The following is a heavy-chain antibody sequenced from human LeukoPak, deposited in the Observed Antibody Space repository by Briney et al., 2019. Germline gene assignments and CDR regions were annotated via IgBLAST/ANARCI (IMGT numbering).Heavy chain of an antibody. CDR1: GFIFSTYS. CDR2: ISSSSSTI. CDR3: ARDDHYNYYYMDV. V-gene: IGHV3-48*01. Sequence: GGSLRLSCAASGFIFSTYSMNWVRQAPGKGPQWVSYISSSSSTIYYADSVKGRFTISRDNAENSLYLQMNSLGAEDTAVYYCARDDHYNYYYMDVWGKGTTVTVSS. J-gene: IGHJ6*03.